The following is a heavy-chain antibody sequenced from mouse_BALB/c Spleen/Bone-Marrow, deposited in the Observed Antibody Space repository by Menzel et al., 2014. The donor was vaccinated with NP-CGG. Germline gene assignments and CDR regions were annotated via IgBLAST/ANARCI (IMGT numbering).Heavy chain of an antibody. CDR1: GFTFSSYA. D-gene: IGHD3-1*01. CDR3: ARDSSGYFDY. Sequence: EVQVVESGGGLVKPGGSLKLSCAASGFTFSSYAMSWVRQSPEKRLEWVAEISSGGSYTYYPDTVTGRFTISRDNAKNTLYLEMSSLRSEDTAMYYCARDSSGYFDYRGQGTTLTVSS. J-gene: IGHJ2*01. V-gene: IGHV5-9-4*01. CDR2: ISSGGSYT.